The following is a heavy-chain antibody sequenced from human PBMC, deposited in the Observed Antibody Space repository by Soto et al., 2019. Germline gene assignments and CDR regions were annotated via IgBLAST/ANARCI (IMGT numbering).Heavy chain of an antibody. D-gene: IGHD3-10*01. CDR2: TFYRAKWYK. V-gene: IGHV6-1*01. CDR1: GDSVSSNSAS. Sequence: PSQTLSLTCAISGDSVSSNSASWNWIRQSPSRGLEWLGRTFYRAKWYKDYAVSVRSRITINPDTFKNQFSLQLNSVTPEDTAVYYCARDSHMVRGVSIRTYGPFDYWGQGTLVTVSS. J-gene: IGHJ4*02. CDR3: ARDSHMVRGVSIRTYGPFDY.